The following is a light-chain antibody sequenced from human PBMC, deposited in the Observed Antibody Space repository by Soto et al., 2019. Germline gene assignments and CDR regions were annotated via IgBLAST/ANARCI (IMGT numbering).Light chain of an antibody. CDR3: QHYGNLPVT. J-gene: IGKJ5*01. V-gene: IGKV1-33*01. Sequence: DIQMTQSPSSLPASLGDRVTITCQASQDISNNLNWYQQKPGKAPKLLIWDSSNLETGVPSRFSGSGSGTDFTLIISSLQPEDIATYYCQHYGNLPVTFGQGTRLEIK. CDR1: QDISNN. CDR2: DSS.